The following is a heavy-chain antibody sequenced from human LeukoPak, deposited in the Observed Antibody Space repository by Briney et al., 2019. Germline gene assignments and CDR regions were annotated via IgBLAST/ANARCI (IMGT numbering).Heavy chain of an antibody. CDR2: INPGGGGT. V-gene: IGHV1-46*01. CDR1: GYTFTSYY. Sequence: ASVKVSCKTSGYTFTSYYMHWVRQAPGQGLEWVVIINPGGGGTKYAPQFQGRVTMTRDTSTSTVYMELRSLRSEDTAMYYCARGGSGRWNWFDPWGQGTLVTVSS. J-gene: IGHJ5*02. CDR3: ARGGSGRWNWFDP. D-gene: IGHD6-19*01.